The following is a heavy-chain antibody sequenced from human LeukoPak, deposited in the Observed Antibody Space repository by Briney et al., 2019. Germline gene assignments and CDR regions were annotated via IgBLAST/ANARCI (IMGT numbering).Heavy chain of an antibody. D-gene: IGHD6-6*01. CDR2: INHRGGT. Sequence: SETLSLTCAVYGGSFSGYHWSWIRQPPGKGLEWIGKINHRGGTNYNPSLKSRVTMSVDTSKNQFSLKLSSVTAADTAVYYCARGRGAARFVTIEFDYWGRGALVTVSS. J-gene: IGHJ4*02. CDR3: ARGRGAARFVTIEFDY. V-gene: IGHV4-34*01. CDR1: GGSFSGYH.